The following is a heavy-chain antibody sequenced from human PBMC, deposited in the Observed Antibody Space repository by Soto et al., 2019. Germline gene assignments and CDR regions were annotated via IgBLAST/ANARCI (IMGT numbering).Heavy chain of an antibody. Sequence: GGSLRLSCAASGFTLSSYGMHWVRQAPGKGLEWVAVISYDGSNKYYADSVKGRFTISRDNSKNTLYLQMNSLRAEDTAVYYCAKDLGAAGSYYYYGMDVWGQGTTVTV. CDR3: AKDLGAAGSYYYYGMDV. CDR1: GFTLSSYG. J-gene: IGHJ6*02. V-gene: IGHV3-30*18. CDR2: ISYDGSNK. D-gene: IGHD6-13*01.